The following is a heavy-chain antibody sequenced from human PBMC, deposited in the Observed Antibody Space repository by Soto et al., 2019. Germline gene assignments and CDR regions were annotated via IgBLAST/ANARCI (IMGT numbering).Heavy chain of an antibody. D-gene: IGHD1-20*01. CDR2: ISYDGSNK. V-gene: IGHV3-30*03. CDR1: GFTFEHYA. CDR3: VRDISGLPFDY. J-gene: IGHJ4*02. Sequence: PGGSLRLSCVAFGFTFEHYAMHWVRQAPGKGLEWVAVISYDGSNKYYEDSVKGRFTISRDNSKKTLCLQMNSLRAEDTAVYYCVRDISGLPFDYWGQGTLVTVSS.